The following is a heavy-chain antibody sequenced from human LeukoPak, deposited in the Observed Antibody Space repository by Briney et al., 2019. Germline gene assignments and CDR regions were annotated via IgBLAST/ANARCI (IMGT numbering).Heavy chain of an antibody. CDR2: IYYSGST. D-gene: IGHD4-11*01. J-gene: IGHJ6*03. CDR1: GGSISSYY. Sequence: SETLSLTCTVSGGSISSYYWSWIRQPPGKGLEWIGSIYYSGSTNYNPSLKSRVTISVDTSKNQFSLKLSSVTAADTAVYYCARTTVTTPYYYYYMDVWGKGTTVTVSS. V-gene: IGHV4-59*01. CDR3: ARTTVTTPYYYYYMDV.